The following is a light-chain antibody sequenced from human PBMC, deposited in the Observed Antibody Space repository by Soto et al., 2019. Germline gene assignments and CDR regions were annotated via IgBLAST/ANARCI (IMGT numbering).Light chain of an antibody. Sequence: EIVMTQSPATLSVSPGERATLSCRASQNVGNNLVWYQQKPGQAPRLLIYGASTRAAGIPDRFSGSGSGTEFTLTISGLQSDDFAVYYCQQRSYWQVTFGQGTRLEIK. CDR3: QQRSYWQVT. V-gene: IGKV3-15*01. J-gene: IGKJ5*01. CDR2: GAS. CDR1: QNVGNN.